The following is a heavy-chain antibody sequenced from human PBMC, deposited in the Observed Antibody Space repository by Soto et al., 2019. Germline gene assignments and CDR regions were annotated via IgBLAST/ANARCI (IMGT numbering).Heavy chain of an antibody. V-gene: IGHV4-31*03. CDR1: GGSISSGGYY. CDR2: IYYSGST. J-gene: IGHJ6*02. CDR3: ARELRFGEDYYGMDV. D-gene: IGHD3-10*01. Sequence: QVQLQESGPGLVKPSQTLSLTCTVSGGSISSGGYYWSWIRQHPGKGLEWIGYIYYSGSTYYNPPLKSRVTLPXRXSXNQFSLKLSSVTAADTAVYYCARELRFGEDYYGMDVWGQGTTVTVSS.